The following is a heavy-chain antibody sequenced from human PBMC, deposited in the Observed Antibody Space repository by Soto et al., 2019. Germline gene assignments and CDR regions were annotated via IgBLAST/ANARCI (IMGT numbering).Heavy chain of an antibody. Sequence: QVQLVESGGGVVQPGRSLRLSCAASGFPFTSYGRHWVREGPGKGLEWLAVISYDGSNKCYAGSVKGRLTISRDNAKKTLYLLMNSVRAEDAGVYYCVGGQFYFDYRGQGTLVIVS. V-gene: IGHV3-30*03. D-gene: IGHD3-16*01. CDR2: ISYDGSNK. CDR3: VGGQFYFDY. CDR1: GFPFTSYG. J-gene: IGHJ4*02.